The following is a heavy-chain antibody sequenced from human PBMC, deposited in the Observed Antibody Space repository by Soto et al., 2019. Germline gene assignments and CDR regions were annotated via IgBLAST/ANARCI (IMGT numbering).Heavy chain of an antibody. J-gene: IGHJ6*02. CDR2: INDSGNI. CDR1: GGSFSGYY. Sequence: SETLSLTCAVYGGSFSGYYWSWVRQPPGKGLEWIGEINDSGNIKYDPSLKSRVTISVDTSKNQFSLKLNSLTAADTAVFYCARGVGTIFGVDFYGMDIWGQGTTVTVSS. V-gene: IGHV4-34*01. D-gene: IGHD3-3*01. CDR3: ARGVGTIFGVDFYGMDI.